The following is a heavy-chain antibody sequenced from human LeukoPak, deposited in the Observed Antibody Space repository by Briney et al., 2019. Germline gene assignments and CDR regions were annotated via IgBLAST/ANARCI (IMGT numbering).Heavy chain of an antibody. CDR3: ARGSSTSCYD. D-gene: IGHD2-2*01. V-gene: IGHV3-74*01. Sequence: GGSLRLSCAASGFTFSSYWMHWVRHAPGKGLVWVSRINSEGISTSYADSVKGRFTISRDNAKNTLYLQMNSLRAEDTAVYYCARGSSTSCYDWGQGTLVTVSS. J-gene: IGHJ4*02. CDR2: INSEGIST. CDR1: GFTFSSYW.